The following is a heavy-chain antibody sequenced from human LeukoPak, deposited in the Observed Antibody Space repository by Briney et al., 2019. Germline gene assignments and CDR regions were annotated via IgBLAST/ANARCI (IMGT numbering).Heavy chain of an antibody. V-gene: IGHV4-61*02. D-gene: IGHD3-3*01. CDR1: GGSISSGSYY. J-gene: IGHJ4*02. Sequence: SQTLSLTCTVSGGSISSGSYYWSWIRQPAGKGLEWIGRIYTSGSTNYNPSLKSRDTISVDTSKNQFSLKLSSVTAADTAVYYCARVDGVGRQTFYYFDYWGQGTLVTVSS. CDR3: ARVDGVGRQTFYYFDY. CDR2: IYTSGST.